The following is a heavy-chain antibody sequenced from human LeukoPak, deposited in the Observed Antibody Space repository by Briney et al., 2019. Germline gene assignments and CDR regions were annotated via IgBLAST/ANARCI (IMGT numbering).Heavy chain of an antibody. CDR3: ARGGNYYDSSGYYNGGDY. J-gene: IGHJ4*02. CDR1: GYTFTSYY. D-gene: IGHD3-22*01. Sequence: GASVKVFCKAAGYTFTSYYMHWVRQAPGQGLEWMGWINPNSGGTNYAQKFQGRVTMTRDTSISTAYMELSRLRSDDTAVYYCARGGNYYDSSGYYNGGDYWGQGTLVTVS. V-gene: IGHV1-2*02. CDR2: INPNSGGT.